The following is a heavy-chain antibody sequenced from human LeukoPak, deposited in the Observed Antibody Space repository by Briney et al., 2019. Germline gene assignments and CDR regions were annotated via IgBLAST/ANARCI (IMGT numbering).Heavy chain of an antibody. Sequence: SETLSLTCAVYGGSFSGYYWSWIRQPPGKGLEWIGEINHSGSTNYNPSPKSRVTISVDTSKNQFSLKLSSVTAADTAVYYCARLPVVRGVTRGDYWGQGTLVTVSS. CDR3: ARLPVVRGVTRGDY. D-gene: IGHD3-10*01. J-gene: IGHJ4*02. CDR2: INHSGST. CDR1: GGSFSGYY. V-gene: IGHV4-34*01.